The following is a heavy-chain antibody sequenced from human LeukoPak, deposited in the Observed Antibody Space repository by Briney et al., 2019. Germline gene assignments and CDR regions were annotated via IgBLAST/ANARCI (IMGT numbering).Heavy chain of an antibody. CDR2: MNPNSGNT. D-gene: IGHD3-22*01. CDR1: GYTFTSYD. Sequence: ASVKVSCKASGYTFTSYDINWVRQATGQGLEWMGWMNPNSGNTGYAQKFQGRVTMTRNTSISTVYMELSSLRSEDTAVYYCARAATPGGDSSGYYFNWFDPWGQGTLVTVSS. J-gene: IGHJ5*02. CDR3: ARAATPGGDSSGYYFNWFDP. V-gene: IGHV1-8*01.